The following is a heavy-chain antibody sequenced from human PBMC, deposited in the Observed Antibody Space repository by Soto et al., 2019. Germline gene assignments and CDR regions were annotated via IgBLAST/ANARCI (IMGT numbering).Heavy chain of an antibody. J-gene: IGHJ4*02. CDR3: ARVPASGYDYYFDY. D-gene: IGHD5-12*01. Sequence: EVQLVESGGGLVQPGWSLRLSCAASGFTFSSYWMHWVRQAPGKGLVWVSRINSDGSSTSYADSVKGRFTISRDNAKNKLYLQMNSLRAEDTAVYYCARVPASGYDYYFDYWGQGTLVTVSS. V-gene: IGHV3-74*01. CDR2: INSDGSST. CDR1: GFTFSSYW.